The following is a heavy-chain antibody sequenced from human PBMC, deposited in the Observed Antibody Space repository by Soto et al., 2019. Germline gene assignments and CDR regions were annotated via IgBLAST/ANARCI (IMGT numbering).Heavy chain of an antibody. CDR2: IYYTGST. CDR3: ARIEMASIK. Sequence: SETLSLTCSVSGASIRSGGYYWSWLCQSPGKGLEWIGHIYYTGSTFYSPSLKSRLTISLDTSKNQFSLDLRSVTAADTAMYYCARIEMASIKWGRGTLVPVSS. CDR1: GASIRSGGYY. J-gene: IGHJ4*02. V-gene: IGHV4-31*03.